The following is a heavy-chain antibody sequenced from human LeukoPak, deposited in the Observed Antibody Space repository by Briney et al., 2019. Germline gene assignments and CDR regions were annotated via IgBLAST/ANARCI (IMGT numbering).Heavy chain of an antibody. CDR2: THYSGAT. CDR1: GGSISSYY. D-gene: IGHD2-21*02. V-gene: IGHV4-59*01. CDR3: ASGYCGGACQLGGVDM. J-gene: IGHJ3*02. Sequence: SETLSLTCTVSGGSISSYYWSWLRQPPGKGLEYIGYTHYSGATNYNPSLKSRVTISLDRSGKQFSLKLSSVTAADTAVYYCASGYCGGACQLGGVDMWGQGTMVTVSS.